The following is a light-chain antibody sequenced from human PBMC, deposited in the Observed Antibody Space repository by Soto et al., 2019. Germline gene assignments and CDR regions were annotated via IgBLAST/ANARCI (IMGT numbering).Light chain of an antibody. CDR2: AAS. CDR1: QGISSY. J-gene: IGKJ4*01. Sequence: AIPMTQSPSSLSASTGDRVTITCRASQGISSYLAWYQQKPGKAPKLLIYAASTLQSGVPSRFSGSGSGTDFTLTISSLQPEDFATYYCQQLNSYPLTFGGGTKVDIK. V-gene: IGKV1-8*01. CDR3: QQLNSYPLT.